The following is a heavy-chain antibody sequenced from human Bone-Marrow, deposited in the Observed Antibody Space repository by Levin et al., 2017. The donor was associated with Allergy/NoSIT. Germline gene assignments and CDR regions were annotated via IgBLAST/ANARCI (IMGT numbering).Heavy chain of an antibody. CDR2: ISGSGGST. D-gene: IGHD6-19*01. J-gene: IGHJ3*02. Sequence: GESLKISCAASGFTFSSYAMSWVRQAPGKGLEWVSAISGSGGSTYYADSVKGRFTISRDNSKNTLYLQMNSLRAEDTAVYYCAKEEAGYSSGWRYDAFDIWGQGTMVTVSS. V-gene: IGHV3-23*01. CDR3: AKEEAGYSSGWRYDAFDI. CDR1: GFTFSSYA.